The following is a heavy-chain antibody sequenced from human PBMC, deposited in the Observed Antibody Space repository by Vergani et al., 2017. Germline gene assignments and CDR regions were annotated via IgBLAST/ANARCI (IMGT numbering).Heavy chain of an antibody. D-gene: IGHD5-12*01. CDR2: IIPIFGTA. J-gene: IGHJ6*02. CDR1: GGTFSSYA. CDR3: GGRGGYSGYANYYYGMDV. V-gene: IGHV1-69*01. Sequence: QVQLVQSGAEVKKPGSSMKVSCKASGGTFSSYAISWVRQAPGQGLEWMGGIIPIFGTANYAQKFQGRVMITADESTSTAYMELSSLRSEDTAVYYCGGRGGYSGYANYYYGMDVWGQGTTVTVSS.